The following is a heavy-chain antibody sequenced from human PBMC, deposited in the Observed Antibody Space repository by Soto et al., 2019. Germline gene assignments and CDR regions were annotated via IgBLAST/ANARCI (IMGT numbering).Heavy chain of an antibody. CDR1: GYSFTSYW. V-gene: IGHV5-10-1*01. D-gene: IGHD3-3*01. CDR2: IDPSDSYT. CDR3: ASFGVTSIPYYYYGMDV. Sequence: HGESLKISCKGSGYSFTSYWISWVRQMPGKGLEWMGRIDPSDSYTNYSPSFQGHVTISADKSISTAYLQWSSLKASDTAMYYCASFGVTSIPYYYYGMDVWGQGTTVTVSS. J-gene: IGHJ6*02.